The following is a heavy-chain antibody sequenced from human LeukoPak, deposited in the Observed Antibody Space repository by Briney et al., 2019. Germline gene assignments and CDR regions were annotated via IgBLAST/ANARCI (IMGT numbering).Heavy chain of an antibody. Sequence: ASVKVSCKVSGYTLTELSMHWVRQAPGEGLEWMGGFDPEDGETIYAQKFQGRVTMTEDTSTDTAYMELSSLRSEDTAVYYCATRVVVVAADDAFDIWGQGTMVTVSS. D-gene: IGHD2-15*01. CDR1: GYTLTELS. V-gene: IGHV1-24*01. CDR2: FDPEDGET. CDR3: ATRVVVVAADDAFDI. J-gene: IGHJ3*02.